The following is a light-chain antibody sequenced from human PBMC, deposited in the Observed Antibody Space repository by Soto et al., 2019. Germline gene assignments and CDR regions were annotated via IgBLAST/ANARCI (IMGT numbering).Light chain of an antibody. J-gene: IGLJ2*01. CDR1: SSNIGSNY. Sequence: QSVLTQPPSASGTPGQRVTISCSGSSSNIGSNYVYWYQQLPGTAPKLLIYRNNQRPSGFPDRFSGSKSGTSASLAISGLLSEDEADYYCAAWDDSLSGLVFGGGTKLTVL. V-gene: IGLV1-47*01. CDR2: RNN. CDR3: AAWDDSLSGLV.